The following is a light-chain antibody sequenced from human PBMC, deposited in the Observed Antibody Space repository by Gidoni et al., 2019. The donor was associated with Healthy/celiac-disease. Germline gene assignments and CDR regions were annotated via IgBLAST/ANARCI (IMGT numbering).Light chain of an antibody. J-gene: IGLJ2*01. CDR1: SSNIGSNT. CDR3: AACYDSLNGPSVV. Sequence: QSVLTQPPSASGTPGQRVTISCSGSSSNIGSNTVTWYQQLPGTAPKLLIYSSNQRPPGVPDRFAGSKSGISSSLAISGLQSEDEADYYCAACYDSLNGPSVVFGGGTKLTVL. CDR2: SSN. V-gene: IGLV1-44*01.